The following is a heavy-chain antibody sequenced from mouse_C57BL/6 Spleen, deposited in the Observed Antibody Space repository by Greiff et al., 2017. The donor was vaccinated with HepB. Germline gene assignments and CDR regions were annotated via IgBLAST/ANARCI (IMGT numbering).Heavy chain of an antibody. CDR1: GYTFTSYW. Sequence: VQLQQPGAELVRPGTSVKLSCKASGYTFTSYWMHWVKQRPGQGLEWIGVIDPSDSYTNYNQKFKGKATLTVDTSSSTAYMQLRSLTSEDSAFYYCARYTTVPPFDYWGQGTTLTVSS. V-gene: IGHV1-59*01. J-gene: IGHJ2*01. CDR3: ARYTTVPPFDY. D-gene: IGHD1-1*01. CDR2: IDPSDSYT.